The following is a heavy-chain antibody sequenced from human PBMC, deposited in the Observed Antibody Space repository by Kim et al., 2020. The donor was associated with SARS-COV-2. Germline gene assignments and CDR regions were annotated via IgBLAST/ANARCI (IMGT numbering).Heavy chain of an antibody. CDR3: ARDRRYSLDY. Sequence: GGSLRLSCVASGFTFSTNWMSWARLAPGKGLEWVAKIKEDGTERYYGSSVEGRFTISRDNAKNSLYLEMHSLSAEDTAVYYCARDRRYSLDYWGQGTLVTVS. CDR2: IKEDGTER. CDR1: GFTFSTNW. D-gene: IGHD2-15*01. V-gene: IGHV3-7*01. J-gene: IGHJ4*02.